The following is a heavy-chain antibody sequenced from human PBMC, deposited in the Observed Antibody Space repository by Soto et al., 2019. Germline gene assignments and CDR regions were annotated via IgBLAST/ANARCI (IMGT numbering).Heavy chain of an antibody. CDR1: GFTFSSYS. D-gene: IGHD2-15*01. CDR3: ARDPVKVVVVAVTGWYDP. J-gene: IGHJ5*02. Sequence: GWSLRLSCASSGFTFSSYSMNWVRQAPGKGLEWVSYISTSSSTTYYADSVKGRFTISRDNAKNSLYLQMNSLRDEDTAVYYCARDPVKVVVVAVTGWYDPWGQGTLVTVSS. CDR2: ISTSSSTT. V-gene: IGHV3-48*02.